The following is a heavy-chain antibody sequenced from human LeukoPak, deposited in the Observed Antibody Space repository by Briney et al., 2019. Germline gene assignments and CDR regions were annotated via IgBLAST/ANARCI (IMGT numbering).Heavy chain of an antibody. D-gene: IGHD3-22*01. Sequence: GGSLRLSCAASGFTFSSYWMHWVRRAPGKGLVWVSRINSDGSSTSYADSVKGRFTISRDNAKNTLYLQMNSLRAEDTAVYYCARGYDSSGFFDYWGQGTLVTVSP. V-gene: IGHV3-74*01. J-gene: IGHJ4*02. CDR3: ARGYDSSGFFDY. CDR2: INSDGSST. CDR1: GFTFSSYW.